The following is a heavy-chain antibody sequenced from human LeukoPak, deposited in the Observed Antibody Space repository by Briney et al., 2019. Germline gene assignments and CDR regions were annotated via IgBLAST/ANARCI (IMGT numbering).Heavy chain of an antibody. D-gene: IGHD3-16*01. CDR1: GFTLSSYS. J-gene: IGHJ4*02. V-gene: IGHV3-48*01. CDR3: ATDGHWAFDY. CDR2: ITGSSSTI. Sequence: GGSLRLSCAASGFTLSSYSMNWVRQAPGKGLEWVSYITGSSSTISYADSVKGRFTISRDNARNSLYLQMNSLRAEDTAVYYCATDGHWAFDYWGQGTLVTVSS.